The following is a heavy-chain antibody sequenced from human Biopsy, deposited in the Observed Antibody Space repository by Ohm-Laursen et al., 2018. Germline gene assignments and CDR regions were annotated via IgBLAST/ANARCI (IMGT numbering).Heavy chain of an antibody. V-gene: IGHV1-69*06. CDR3: ARGRRLPAAISSYYYAMDV. Sequence: SSVKVSCKPSGGSFSSYAISWVRQAPGQGLEWMGGIIPFFGTPNYAQMFQGRVTITADTSTSTAYMELSGLRSDDTAVYYYARGRRLPAAISSYYYAMDVWGQGTTVTVSS. J-gene: IGHJ6*02. CDR1: GGSFSSYA. D-gene: IGHD2-2*01. CDR2: IIPFFGTP.